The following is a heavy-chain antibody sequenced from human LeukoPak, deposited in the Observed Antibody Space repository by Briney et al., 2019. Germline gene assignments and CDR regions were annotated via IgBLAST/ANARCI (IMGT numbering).Heavy chain of an antibody. V-gene: IGHV3-30*18. D-gene: IGHD6-13*01. J-gene: IGHJ6*02. CDR3: AKDPRIAAPPYYYYYGMDV. Sequence: PGRSLRLSCVGSGLTFSSYAMHWVRQPPGQGLEWVAVMSYDATGKYYADSVKGRFTISRDNSKNTLYLQMDSLRAEDTAVYYCAKDPRIAAPPYYYYYGMDVWGQGTTVTVSS. CDR2: MSYDATGK. CDR1: GLTFSSYA.